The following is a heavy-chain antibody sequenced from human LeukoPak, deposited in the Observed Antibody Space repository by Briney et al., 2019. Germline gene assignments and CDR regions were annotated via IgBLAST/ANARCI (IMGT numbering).Heavy chain of an antibody. CDR3: VRDGGVSGYDLLDY. CDR2: INQDGSEE. Sequence: GGSLRLSCAASGFTFSNYWMAWVRQAPGKGLEWVAHINQDGSEEHYMDSVKARFTISRDNAKNSLSLQMNSLRAEDTAVYYCVRDGGVSGYDLLDYWGQGTLVTVSS. J-gene: IGHJ4*02. V-gene: IGHV3-7*01. CDR1: GFTFSNYW. D-gene: IGHD5-12*01.